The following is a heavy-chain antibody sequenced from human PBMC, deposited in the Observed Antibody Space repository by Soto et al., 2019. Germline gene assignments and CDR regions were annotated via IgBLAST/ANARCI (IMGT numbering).Heavy chain of an antibody. Sequence: PSETLSLTCTGSGGSIIVFYWSLIRQPPGKGLEWIGYIFYAGTTLYTPSLKSRVTISVDTSKNQFSLKLSSVTAADTAVYYCARHDRIAKWTNGMGLWGQGTMVPLSS. J-gene: IGHJ3*01. CDR1: GGSIIVFY. D-gene: IGHD2-8*01. V-gene: IGHV4-59*01. CDR3: ARHDRIAKWTNGMGL. CDR2: IFYAGTT.